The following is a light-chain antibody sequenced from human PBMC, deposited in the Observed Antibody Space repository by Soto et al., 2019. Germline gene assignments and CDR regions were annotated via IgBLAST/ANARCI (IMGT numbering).Light chain of an antibody. Sequence: TQSPSTLSASVGDRVTITCRASQSISSWLAWYQQKPGKAPKLLIYKASSLESGVPSRFSGSGSETEFTLTISSLQSEDFAVYFCQQYNIWPLWTFGQGTKVDIK. V-gene: IGKV1-5*03. J-gene: IGKJ1*01. CDR3: QQYNIWPLWT. CDR1: QSISSW. CDR2: KAS.